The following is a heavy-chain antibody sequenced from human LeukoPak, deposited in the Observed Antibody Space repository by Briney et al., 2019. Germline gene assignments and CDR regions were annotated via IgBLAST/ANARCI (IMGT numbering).Heavy chain of an antibody. CDR1: GGSISSYY. CDR3: ARENSNSWYLDY. Sequence: SETLSLTCTVSGGSISSYYWSWIRQPPGKGLEWIGYIYDSGSTNYNPSLKSRVTISVDTSKNQFSLKLSSVTTADTAVYYCARENSNSWYLDYWGQGTLVTVSS. D-gene: IGHD6-13*01. CDR2: IYDSGST. J-gene: IGHJ4*02. V-gene: IGHV4-59*01.